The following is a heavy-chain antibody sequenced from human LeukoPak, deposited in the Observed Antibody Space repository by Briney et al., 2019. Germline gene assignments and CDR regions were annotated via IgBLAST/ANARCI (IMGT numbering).Heavy chain of an antibody. V-gene: IGHV4-39*01. J-gene: IGHJ5*02. CDR1: GGSISSSSYY. CDR3: ARGSGTTGEVKFDP. CDR2: IDYSGST. D-gene: IGHD3-10*01. Sequence: SETLSLTCTVSGGSISSSSYYWGWIRQPPGKGLGGIGSIDYSGSTYYNPSLKRRATISVDTSKNPFSLKLSSVTAADTAVYYCARGSGTTGEVKFDPWGQGTLVTVSS.